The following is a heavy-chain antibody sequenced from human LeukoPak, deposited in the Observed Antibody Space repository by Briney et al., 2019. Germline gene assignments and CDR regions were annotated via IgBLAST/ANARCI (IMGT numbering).Heavy chain of an antibody. J-gene: IGHJ4*02. CDR2: INHSGST. CDR1: GGSFSGYY. V-gene: IGHV4-34*01. D-gene: IGHD2-15*01. CDR3: ASSCSGGSCSTPTRLDY. Sequence: SETLSLTCAVYGGSFSGYYWSWIRQPPGKGLEWIGEINHSGSTNYNPSLKSRVTISVDTSKNQFSLKLSSVTAADTAVYYCASSCSGGSCSTPTRLDYWGQGTLVTVSS.